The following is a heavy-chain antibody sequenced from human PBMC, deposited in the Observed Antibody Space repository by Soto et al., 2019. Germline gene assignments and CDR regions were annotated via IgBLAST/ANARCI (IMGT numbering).Heavy chain of an antibody. CDR1: GGSISSSTYY. CDR3: ARHQYYYDSSGYTLDY. CDR2: VYYSGST. V-gene: IGHV4-39*01. Sequence: KPSETLSLTCTVSGGSISSSTYYWGWIRQPPGKGLEWIGSVYYSGSTYYNPSLKSRVTISVDTSNNQFSLKLNSVTAADTAVYYCARHQYYYDSSGYTLDYWGQGTLVTVSS. J-gene: IGHJ4*02. D-gene: IGHD3-22*01.